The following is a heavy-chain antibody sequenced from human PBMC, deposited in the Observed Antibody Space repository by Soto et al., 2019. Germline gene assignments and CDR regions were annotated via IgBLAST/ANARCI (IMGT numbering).Heavy chain of an antibody. D-gene: IGHD2-2*01. CDR2: IIPISGTA. CDR3: VRSQGSSTSLEIYYYYYYGMDV. V-gene: IGHV1-69*01. J-gene: IGHJ6*02. CDR1: GGTFSSYA. Sequence: QVQLVQSGAEVKKPGSSVKVSCKASGGTFSSYAISWVRQAPGQGLEWMGGIIPISGTANYAQKFQSRVTITADESTSTAYMELSSLRSEDTAVYYCVRSQGSSTSLEIYYYYYYGMDVWGQGTTVTVSS.